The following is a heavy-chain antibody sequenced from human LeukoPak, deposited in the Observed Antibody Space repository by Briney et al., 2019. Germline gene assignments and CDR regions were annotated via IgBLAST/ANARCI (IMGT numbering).Heavy chain of an antibody. CDR2: INPNSGGT. CDR1: GYTFTGYY. V-gene: IGHV1-2*02. J-gene: IGHJ4*02. Sequence: ASVKVSCKASGYTFTGYYMHWVRQAPGQGLEWMGWINPNSGGTNYAQKFQGRVTVTRDTSISTAYMELSRLRSDDTAVYYCARVYCSSTSCQYYFDYWGQGTLVTVSS. D-gene: IGHD2-2*01. CDR3: ARVYCSSTSCQYYFDY.